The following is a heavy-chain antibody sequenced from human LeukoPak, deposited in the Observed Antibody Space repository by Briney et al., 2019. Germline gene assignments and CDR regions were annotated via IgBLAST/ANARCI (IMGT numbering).Heavy chain of an antibody. Sequence: GSPRLSRSVSGINFSYYGFAWVRQGPGKGLEWVAVISYDDGSNKYYADSVKGRFTISRDNSKNTLYLQMNSLRTEDTAVYYCARESGGNTPYYFDYWGQGTLVTVSS. CDR3: ARESGGNTPYYFDY. CDR1: GINFSYYG. J-gene: IGHJ4*02. CDR2: ISYDDGSNK. D-gene: IGHD2-2*02. V-gene: IGHV3-30*04.